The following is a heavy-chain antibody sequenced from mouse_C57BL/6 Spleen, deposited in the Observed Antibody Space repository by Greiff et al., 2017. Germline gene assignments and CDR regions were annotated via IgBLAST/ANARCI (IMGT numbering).Heavy chain of an antibody. J-gene: IGHJ2*01. CDR3: AREVYGNYED. D-gene: IGHD2-1*01. CDR2: IDPSDSET. Sequence: QVQLQQPGAELVRPGSSVKLSCKASGYTFTSYWMHWVKQRPIQGLEWIGNIDPSDSETHYNQKFKDKATLTVDKSSSPAYMQLSSRTSEDSAVYYCAREVYGNYEDWGQGTTLTVSS. V-gene: IGHV1-52*01. CDR1: GYTFTSYW.